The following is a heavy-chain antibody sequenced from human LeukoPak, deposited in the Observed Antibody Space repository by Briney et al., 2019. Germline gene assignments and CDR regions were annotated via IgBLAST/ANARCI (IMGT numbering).Heavy chain of an antibody. Sequence: GGSLRLSCAASGFTFSSYGMHWVRQAPGKGLEWVAFIRYDGSNKYYADSVKGRFTISRDNSKNTLYLQMNSLRAEDTAVYYCAKVDSSGKPGYFDYWGQGTLVTVSS. CDR1: GFTFSSYG. CDR3: AKVDSSGKPGYFDY. V-gene: IGHV3-30*02. CDR2: IRYDGSNK. J-gene: IGHJ4*02. D-gene: IGHD1-26*01.